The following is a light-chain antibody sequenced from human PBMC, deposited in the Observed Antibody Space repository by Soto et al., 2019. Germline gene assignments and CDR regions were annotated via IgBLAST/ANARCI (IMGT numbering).Light chain of an antibody. Sequence: QSALTQPRSVSGSPGQSVTISCTGTSSDVGGYNFVSWYLQDPGKAPKLMIYDVSKRPSGVPDRFSGSKSGNTASLTISGLQAEDDAHYYCYSYAGSYTWVFGTGTKVTVL. CDR3: YSYAGSYTWV. V-gene: IGLV2-11*01. J-gene: IGLJ1*01. CDR2: DVS. CDR1: SSDVGGYNF.